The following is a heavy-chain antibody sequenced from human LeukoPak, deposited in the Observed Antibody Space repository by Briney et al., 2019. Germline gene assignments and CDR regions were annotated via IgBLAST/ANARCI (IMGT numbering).Heavy chain of an antibody. CDR2: INQSGST. CDR3: ARAYRAHQTFHSYHYFDY. D-gene: IGHD5-18*01. J-gene: IGHJ4*02. Sequence: PSETLSLTCAVYGVSSSNYYWNWIRQSPGKVLEWIGEINQSGSTKYNPSLKSRVTISGDTSKNQFSLRLNSVTAADTAVYFCARAYRAHQTFHSYHYFDYWGQGTLVTVSS. V-gene: IGHV4-34*01. CDR1: GVSSSNYY.